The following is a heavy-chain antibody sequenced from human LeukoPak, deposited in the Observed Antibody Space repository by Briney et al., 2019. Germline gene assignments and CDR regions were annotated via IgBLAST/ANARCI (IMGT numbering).Heavy chain of an antibody. Sequence: SETLSLTCTVSVGPVSSSSYYWGWVRQSPEKGLECIGTIYYAGDTYYNPSLESRLTISVDTSKNQFSLKLRSVTAADTAVYYCATWDSGRYSQIDNWGQGTLVTVSS. V-gene: IGHV4-39*01. D-gene: IGHD1-26*01. J-gene: IGHJ4*02. CDR1: VGPVSSSSYY. CDR2: IYYAGDT. CDR3: ATWDSGRYSQIDN.